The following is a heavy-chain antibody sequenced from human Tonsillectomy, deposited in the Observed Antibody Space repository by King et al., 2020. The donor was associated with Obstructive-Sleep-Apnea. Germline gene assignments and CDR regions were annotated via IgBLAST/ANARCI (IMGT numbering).Heavy chain of an antibody. J-gene: IGHJ6*02. D-gene: IGHD6-13*01. CDR2: SSAYNCNT. Sequence: QLVQSGAEVKKPGASVKVSCKASGYTFTSYGISWVRQAPGQGLEWMGWSSAYNCNTNYAQKLQGRVTMTTDTSTSTAYMELRSLRSDDTAVYYCARVSSSWSNYYYYYGMDVWGQGTTVTVSS. CDR1: GYTFTSYG. CDR3: ARVSSSWSNYYYYYGMDV. V-gene: IGHV1-18*01.